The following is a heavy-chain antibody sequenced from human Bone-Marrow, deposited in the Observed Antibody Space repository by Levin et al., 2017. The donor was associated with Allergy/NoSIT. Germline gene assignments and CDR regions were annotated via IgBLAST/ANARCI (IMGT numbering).Heavy chain of an antibody. Sequence: GESLKISCAASGFTFSSYSMNWVRQAPGKGLEWVSFISSSSGYIYYADSVKGRFTISRDNAKSSLYLQMNSLTAEDSAVYYCARITVWGTVSPERRDSWGQGVLVTVSS. CDR3: ARITVWGTVSPERRDS. V-gene: IGHV3-21*01. CDR2: ISSSSGYI. CDR1: GFTFSSYS. D-gene: IGHD3-16*01. J-gene: IGHJ4*02.